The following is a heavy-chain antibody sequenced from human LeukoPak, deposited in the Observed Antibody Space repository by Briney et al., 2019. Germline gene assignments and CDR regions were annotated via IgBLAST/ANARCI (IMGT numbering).Heavy chain of an antibody. D-gene: IGHD6-13*01. Sequence: GGSLRLSCVGSGFTFRSHAMSWVRQAPGKGLEWVSAISGSGGSTYYADSVKGRFTISRDNSKNALYLQMNSLRAEDTAVYYCANSLPSGAAVSSISVGFDIWGQGTMVTVSS. CDR3: ANSLPSGAAVSSISVGFDI. CDR2: ISGSGGST. V-gene: IGHV3-23*01. CDR1: GFTFRSHA. J-gene: IGHJ3*02.